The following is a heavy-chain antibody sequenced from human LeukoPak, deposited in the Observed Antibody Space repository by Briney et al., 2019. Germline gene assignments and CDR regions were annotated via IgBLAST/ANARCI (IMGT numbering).Heavy chain of an antibody. Sequence: PGGSLRLSCAASGFTFSSYGMHWVRQAPGKGLEWVAVIWYDGSNKYYADSVKGRFTISRDNSKNTLYLQMNSLRAEDTAVYYCARDGYSGSSYFDYWGQGTLVTVSS. CDR3: ARDGYSGSSYFDY. V-gene: IGHV3-33*01. D-gene: IGHD1-26*01. CDR2: IWYDGSNK. CDR1: GFTFSSYG. J-gene: IGHJ4*02.